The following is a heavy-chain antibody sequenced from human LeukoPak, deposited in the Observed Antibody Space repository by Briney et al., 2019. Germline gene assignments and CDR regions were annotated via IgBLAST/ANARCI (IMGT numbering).Heavy chain of an antibody. V-gene: IGHV3-64*01. D-gene: IGHD2-8*02. J-gene: IGHJ4*02. Sequence: GGSLRLSCAASGFTFSGHAMHWVRQAPGKGLEFVSAISTDGGSTFYATSVQGRFIISRDNFKNTLFLQMGSLKPEDTAVYYCTRAGGPIDYWGQGTLVTVSS. CDR2: ISTDGGST. CDR3: TRAGGPIDY. CDR1: GFTFSGHA.